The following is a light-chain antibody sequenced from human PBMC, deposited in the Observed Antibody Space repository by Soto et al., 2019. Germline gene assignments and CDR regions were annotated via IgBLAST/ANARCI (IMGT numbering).Light chain of an antibody. CDR1: SGHSAFA. CDR2: VNSDGSH. V-gene: IGLV4-69*01. Sequence: QLVLTQSPSASASLGASVKLTCTLSSGHSAFAIGWHQQQPEKGPRYLMKVNSDGSHNKGDGIPDRFSGSSSGAERYLTISSLQSEDEADYYCQTWDTGIVVFGGGTKLTVL. J-gene: IGLJ2*01. CDR3: QTWDTGIVV.